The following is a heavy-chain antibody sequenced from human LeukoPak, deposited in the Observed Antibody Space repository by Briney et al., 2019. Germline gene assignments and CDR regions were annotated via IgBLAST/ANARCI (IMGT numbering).Heavy chain of an antibody. J-gene: IGHJ4*02. V-gene: IGHV4-61*02. Sequence: SQTLSLTCTVSGGSISSGSYYWSWIRQPAGKGLEWIGRIYTSGSTNYNPSLKSRVTISVDTSKNQFSLKLSSVTAADTAVYYCARHKVDYCGGDCYSSAGWTIDYWGQGTLVTVSS. CDR1: GGSISSGSYY. D-gene: IGHD2-21*02. CDR3: ARHKVDYCGGDCYSSAGWTIDY. CDR2: IYTSGST.